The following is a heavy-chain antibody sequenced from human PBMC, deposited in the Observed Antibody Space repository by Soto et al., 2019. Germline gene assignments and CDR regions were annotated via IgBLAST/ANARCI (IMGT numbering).Heavy chain of an antibody. V-gene: IGHV3-21*01. D-gene: IGHD2-15*01. CDR3: ARALSAYCSGGSCYSGVFDY. J-gene: IGHJ4*02. CDR1: GFTFSSYS. CDR2: ISSSSSYI. Sequence: PGGSLRLSCAASGFTFSSYSMNWVRQAPGKGLEWVSSISSSSSYIYYADSVKGRFTISRDNAKNSLYLQMNSLRAEDTAVYYCARALSAYCSGGSCYSGVFDYWGQRSLVTVSS.